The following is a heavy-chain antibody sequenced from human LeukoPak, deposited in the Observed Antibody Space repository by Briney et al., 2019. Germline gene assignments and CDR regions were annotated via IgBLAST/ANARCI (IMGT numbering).Heavy chain of an antibody. CDR1: GFTFDDYG. J-gene: IGHJ4*02. D-gene: IGHD5-18*01. CDR3: ATYRQIQVPFEF. CDR2: INWNGGST. V-gene: IGHV3-20*04. Sequence: GGSLRLSCAVSGFTFDDYGMSWVRQAPGKGLEWVSGINWNGGSTGYVDSVKGRFTISRDNAKNSLYLQMNSLRAEDTALYYCATYRQIQVPFEFWGQGTLVTVSS.